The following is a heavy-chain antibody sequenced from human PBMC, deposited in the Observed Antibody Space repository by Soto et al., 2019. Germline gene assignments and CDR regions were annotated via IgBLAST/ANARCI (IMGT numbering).Heavy chain of an antibody. CDR3: AGSGQLLWFGDGPVGFDY. D-gene: IGHD3-10*01. J-gene: IGHJ4*02. CDR2: ISSSSSTI. Sequence: ISSSSSTIYYADSVEGRFTISRDNVKNSLYLQMNSLRAEDTAVYYCAGSGQLLWFGDGPVGFDYWGQGTLVTVSS. V-gene: IGHV3-48*01.